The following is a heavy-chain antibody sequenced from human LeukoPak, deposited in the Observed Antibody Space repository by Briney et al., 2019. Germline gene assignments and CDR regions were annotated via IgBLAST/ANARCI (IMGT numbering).Heavy chain of an antibody. CDR1: GGSFSGYY. V-gene: IGHV4-34*01. J-gene: IGHJ4*02. D-gene: IGHD6-13*01. Sequence: NPSETLSLTCAVYGGSFSGYYWSWIRQPPGKGLEWIGEINHSGSTNYNPSLKSRVTISVDTSKNQFSLKLSSVTAADTAVYYCARGTSDMYSSSWYEDWGQGTLVTVSS. CDR2: INHSGST. CDR3: ARGTSDMYSSSWYED.